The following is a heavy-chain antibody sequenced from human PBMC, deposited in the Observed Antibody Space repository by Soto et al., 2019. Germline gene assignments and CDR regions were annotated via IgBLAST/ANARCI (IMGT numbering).Heavy chain of an antibody. J-gene: IGHJ4*01. CDR3: AREPRCGSGGSCPFDY. Sequence: SVKVSCKASGGTFSSYAISWVRQAPGQRLEWMGGISPIFGTTNYAQKFQGRVTITADESTSTAYMELSSLRSEDTAVYYCAREPRCGSGGSCPFDYWGHGTLVTVSS. CDR2: ISPIFGTT. D-gene: IGHD2-15*01. V-gene: IGHV1-69*13. CDR1: GGTFSSYA.